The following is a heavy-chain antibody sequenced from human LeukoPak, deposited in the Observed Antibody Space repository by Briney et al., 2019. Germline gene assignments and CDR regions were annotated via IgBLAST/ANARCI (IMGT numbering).Heavy chain of an antibody. CDR1: GGTFSSYA. J-gene: IGHJ5*02. D-gene: IGHD3-3*01. Sequence: SVKLSCKASGGTFSSYAISWVRQGPGQGLEWMGGIIPIFGTANYAQKFQGRVTITTDESTSTAYMELSSLRSEDTAVYYCAREVNYDFWSGYHYNWFDPWGQGTLVTVSS. CDR3: AREVNYDFWSGYHYNWFDP. CDR2: IIPIFGTA. V-gene: IGHV1-69*05.